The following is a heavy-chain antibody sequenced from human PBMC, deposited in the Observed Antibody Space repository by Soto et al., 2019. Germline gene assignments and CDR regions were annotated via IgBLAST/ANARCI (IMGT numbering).Heavy chain of an antibody. Sequence: LRLSCAASGFTFSSYGMHWVRQAPGKGLEWVAVISYDGSNKYYADSVKGRFTISRDNSKNTLYLQMNSLRAEDTAVYYCAKVGSYDILTGYWTGHYFDYWGQGTLVTVSS. CDR1: GFTFSSYG. CDR3: AKVGSYDILTGYWTGHYFDY. D-gene: IGHD3-9*01. V-gene: IGHV3-30*18. J-gene: IGHJ4*02. CDR2: ISYDGSNK.